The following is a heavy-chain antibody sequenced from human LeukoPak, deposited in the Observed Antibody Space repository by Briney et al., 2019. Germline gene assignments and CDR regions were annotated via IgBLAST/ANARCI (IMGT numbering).Heavy chain of an antibody. D-gene: IGHD4-23*01. CDR3: ARSTVVTRDFDY. CDR2: INPSGGST. V-gene: IGHV1-46*01. J-gene: IGHJ4*02. CDR1: GYTFTSYY. Sequence: ASVIVSFKASGYTFTSYYMHWVRQAPGQGLEWMGIINPSGGSTSYAQKFQGGVTMTRDMSTSTVYMELSSLRSEDTAVYYCARSTVVTRDFDYWGQGTLVTVSS.